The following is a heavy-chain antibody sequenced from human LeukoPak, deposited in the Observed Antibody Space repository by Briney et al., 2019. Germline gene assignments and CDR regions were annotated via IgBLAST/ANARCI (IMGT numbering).Heavy chain of an antibody. D-gene: IGHD2-2*01. CDR3: ARVPYCSSTSCTNDY. J-gene: IGHJ4*02. Sequence: ASVKVSCKASGYTFTSYDINWVRQATGQGLEWMGWMNPNSGNTGYAQKFQGRVTMTRNTSISTAYMELSSLRSEDTAVYYCARVPYCSSTSCTNDYWGRGTLVTVSS. CDR2: MNPNSGNT. V-gene: IGHV1-8*01. CDR1: GYTFTSYD.